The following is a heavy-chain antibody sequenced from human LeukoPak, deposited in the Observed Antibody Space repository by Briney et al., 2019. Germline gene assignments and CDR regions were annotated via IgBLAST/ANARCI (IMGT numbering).Heavy chain of an antibody. Sequence: PSETLSLTCAVYGGSFSGYYWSWIRHPPGKGLEWIGEINHSGSTNYNPSLKSRVTIPVDTSKNQFSLKLSSVTAADTAVYYCARTTEAHSWRTRYYDYYMDVWGKGTTVTVSS. V-gene: IGHV4-34*01. J-gene: IGHJ6*03. CDR2: INHSGST. D-gene: IGHD6-13*01. CDR3: ARTTEAHSWRTRYYDYYMDV. CDR1: GGSFSGYY.